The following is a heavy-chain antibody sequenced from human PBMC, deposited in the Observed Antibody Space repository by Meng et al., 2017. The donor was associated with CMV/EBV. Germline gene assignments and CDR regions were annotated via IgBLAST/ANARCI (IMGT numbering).Heavy chain of an antibody. V-gene: IGHV4-39*07. CDR2: IYYSGST. CDR3: ARDQTYYDFWSGYHEYNWFNP. Sequence: SGDLSLTCTVSGGSISSSSYYWGWIRQPPGKGLEWIGSIYYSGSTYYNPSLKSRVTISVDTSKNQFSLKLSSVTAADTAVYYCARDQTYYDFWSGYHEYNWFNPWGQGTLVTVSS. CDR1: GGSISSSSYY. J-gene: IGHJ5*02. D-gene: IGHD3-3*01.